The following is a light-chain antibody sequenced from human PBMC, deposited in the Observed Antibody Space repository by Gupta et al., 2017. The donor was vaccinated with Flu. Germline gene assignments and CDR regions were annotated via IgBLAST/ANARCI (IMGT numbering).Light chain of an antibody. CDR1: DIGSKS. J-gene: IGLJ3*02. V-gene: IGLV3-21*03. Sequence: KAARITWGGSDIGSKSVHWYQQKPGKAPVLVVYDDRDRPSGIPERFSGSNPGNTATLTISGVEAGDEADYYCQVWDTSSDRRWVFGGGTKLTVL. CDR2: DDR. CDR3: QVWDTSSDRRWV.